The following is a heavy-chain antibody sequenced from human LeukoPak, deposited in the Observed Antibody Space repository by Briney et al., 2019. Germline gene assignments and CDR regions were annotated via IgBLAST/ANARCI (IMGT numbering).Heavy chain of an antibody. D-gene: IGHD6-19*01. CDR1: GFTFSHYC. V-gene: IGHV3-74*01. CDR3: APKRSSSGWDNYVDV. CDR2: INTDGSST. Sequence: GGSLRLSCAGSGFTFSHYCRHWLRQVPGKGLVGVSRINTDGSSTDIADPVKGRFTISRDNAKNTVYLQMNSLSVEDTGVYFCAPKRSSSGWDNYVDVWGKGTTVTVSS. J-gene: IGHJ6*03.